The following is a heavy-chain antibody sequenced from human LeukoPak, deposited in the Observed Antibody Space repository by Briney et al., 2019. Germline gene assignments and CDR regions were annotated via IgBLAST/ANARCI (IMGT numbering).Heavy chain of an antibody. CDR2: LYFSGST. CDR3: ARGGLTSRPEFYFDY. D-gene: IGHD1-14*01. CDR1: GGPISGYY. Sequence: SETLSLTCTVSGGPISGYYWSWIRQPPGKALEWIGYLYFSGSTSYNPSLESRVTMSVDTSKNQLSLRLSSVTAADTAVYYCARGGLTSRPEFYFDYWGQGILVTVSS. J-gene: IGHJ4*02. V-gene: IGHV4-59*01.